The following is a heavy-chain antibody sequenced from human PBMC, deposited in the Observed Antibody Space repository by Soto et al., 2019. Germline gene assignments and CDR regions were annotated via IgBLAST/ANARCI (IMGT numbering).Heavy chain of an antibody. Sequence: EARLLESGGGLVQPGGSLRLSCVVSGFTMSNYALTWVRQAPGKGLEWVSSISSTGSKTYYAESIRGRFTISRDNSKITVFLQMNCVRPDDMALYFWAREPKPFLTGYYDLGGQGTQVTVSS. D-gene: IGHD3-9*01. V-gene: IGHV3-23*01. CDR2: ISSTGSKT. J-gene: IGHJ4*02. CDR3: AREPKPFLTGYYDL. CDR1: GFTMSNYA.